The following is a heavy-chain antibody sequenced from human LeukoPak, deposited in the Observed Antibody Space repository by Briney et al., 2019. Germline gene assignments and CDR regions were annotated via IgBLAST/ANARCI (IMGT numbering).Heavy chain of an antibody. CDR3: AKRHLWSGYYSDYFDY. D-gene: IGHD3-3*02. Sequence: GGSLRLSCAASGFTFSSYAMSWVGQAPGKGLEWCSAISGSGGSTYYADSVKGRFTISRDNSKNTLYLQMNSLRAEDTAVYYCAKRHLWSGYYSDYFDYWGQGTLVTVSS. J-gene: IGHJ4*02. CDR1: GFTFSSYA. V-gene: IGHV3-23*01. CDR2: ISGSGGST.